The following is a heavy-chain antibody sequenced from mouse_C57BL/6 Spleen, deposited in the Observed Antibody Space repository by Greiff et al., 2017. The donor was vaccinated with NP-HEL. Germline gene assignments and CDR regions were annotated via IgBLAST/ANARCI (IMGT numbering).Heavy chain of an antibody. D-gene: IGHD4-1*01. V-gene: IGHV2-5*01. CDR1: GFSLTSYG. Sequence: VQLQQSGPGLVQPSQSLSITCTVSGFSLTSYGVHWVRQSPGKGLEWLGVIWRGGSTDYNAAFMSRLSIIKDNSKSQVFVKMNSLQADDTAIYYCAKTGTNWYFDVWGTGTTVTVSS. CDR3: AKTGTNWYFDV. CDR2: IWRGGST. J-gene: IGHJ1*03.